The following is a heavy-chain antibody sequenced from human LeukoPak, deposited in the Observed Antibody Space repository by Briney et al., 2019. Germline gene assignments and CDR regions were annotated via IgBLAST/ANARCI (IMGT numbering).Heavy chain of an antibody. D-gene: IGHD3-22*01. CDR1: GYTLTELS. CDR3: ATGHQITMIVGYSDY. Sequence: GASVKVSCKVSGYTLTELSMHWVRQAPGKGLEWMGGFDPEDGETIYAQKFQGRVTMTEDTSTDTAYMELSSLRSEDTAVYYCATGHQITMIVGYSDYWGQGTLVTVSS. J-gene: IGHJ4*02. CDR2: FDPEDGET. V-gene: IGHV1-24*01.